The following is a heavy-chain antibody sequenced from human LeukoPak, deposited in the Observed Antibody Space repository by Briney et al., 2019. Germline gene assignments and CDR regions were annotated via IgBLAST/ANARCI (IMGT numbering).Heavy chain of an antibody. CDR2: IYTSGST. J-gene: IGHJ3*02. Sequence: SETLSLTCTVSGGSLSSYYWSWIRQPAEKGLEWIGRIYTSGSTNYNPSLKSRVTMSVDTSKNQFSLKLSSVTAADTAVYYCARGRDYYDEDDAFDIWGQGTMVTVSS. CDR3: ARGRDYYDEDDAFDI. V-gene: IGHV4-4*07. D-gene: IGHD3-22*01. CDR1: GGSLSSYY.